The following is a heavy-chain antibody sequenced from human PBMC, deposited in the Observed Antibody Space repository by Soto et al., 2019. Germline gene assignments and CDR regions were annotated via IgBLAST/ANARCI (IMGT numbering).Heavy chain of an antibody. CDR3: AREEVRGYSDAFDI. D-gene: IGHD3-10*01. V-gene: IGHV1-8*01. CDR1: GYTFTSYD. J-gene: IGHJ3*02. CDR2: MNPNSGNT. Sequence: ASVKVSCKASGYTFTSYDINWVRQATGQGLEWMGWMNPNSGNTGYAQKFQGRVTMTRNTSISTAYMELGSLRSEDTAVYYCAREEVRGYSDAFDIWGQGTMVTVSS.